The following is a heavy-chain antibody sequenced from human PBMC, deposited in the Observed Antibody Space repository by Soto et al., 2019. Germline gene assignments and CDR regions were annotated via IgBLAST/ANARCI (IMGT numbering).Heavy chain of an antibody. D-gene: IGHD3-10*01. J-gene: IGHJ4*02. CDR1: GFTFNTSW. CDR2: MNQHGSEK. Sequence: EVQLVESGGGLVQPGGSLRLSCAASGFTFNTSWMSWVRRAPGKGLEWVAHMNQHGSEKYYVDSVKGRFTISGDDAQNSLFLQMNSLGAVDTAVYYCVSWAGSPDWGQGTLVTVSS. CDR3: VSWAGSPD. V-gene: IGHV3-7*05.